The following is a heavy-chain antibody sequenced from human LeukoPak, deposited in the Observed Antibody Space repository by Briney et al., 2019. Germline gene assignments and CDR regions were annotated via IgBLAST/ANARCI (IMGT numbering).Heavy chain of an antibody. CDR1: GGTFSSYA. CDR2: IIPIFDTS. J-gene: IGHJ3*02. V-gene: IGHV1-69*05. D-gene: IGHD2-8*01. CDR3: ARVQNLYDAFDI. Sequence: SVKVSCKASGGTFSSYAISWVRQAPGQGLEWMGGIIPIFDTSNYAQKFQGRVTITTDESTSTAYMELGSLRSEDTAVYYCARVQNLYDAFDIWGQGTMVTVSS.